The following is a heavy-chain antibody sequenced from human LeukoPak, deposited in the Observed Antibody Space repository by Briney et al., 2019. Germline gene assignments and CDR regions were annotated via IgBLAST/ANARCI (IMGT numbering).Heavy chain of an antibody. Sequence: PGGSLRLSCAASGFTFDDYAMHRVRQAPGKGLEWVSGISWNSGSIGYADSVKGRFTISRDNAKNSLYLQMNSLRAEDTALYYCAKALERRIYYYGMDVWGQGTTVTVSS. V-gene: IGHV3-9*01. CDR1: GFTFDDYA. D-gene: IGHD1-1*01. CDR3: AKALERRIYYYGMDV. J-gene: IGHJ6*02. CDR2: ISWNSGSI.